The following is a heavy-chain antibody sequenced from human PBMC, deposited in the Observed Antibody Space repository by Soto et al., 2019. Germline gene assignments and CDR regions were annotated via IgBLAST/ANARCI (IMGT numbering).Heavy chain of an antibody. Sequence: PSETLSLTCTVSGGSIRSYYWTWIRQPPGKGLEWLGYIFYSGSTFYNPSLKSRVTISIHTSKSQFSLQLTSVTAADTAVYYCARGAADTAMVDSWGHGTLVTVSS. CDR2: IFYSGST. CDR1: GGSIRSYY. CDR3: ARGAADTAMVDS. D-gene: IGHD5-18*01. J-gene: IGHJ5*01. V-gene: IGHV4-59*01.